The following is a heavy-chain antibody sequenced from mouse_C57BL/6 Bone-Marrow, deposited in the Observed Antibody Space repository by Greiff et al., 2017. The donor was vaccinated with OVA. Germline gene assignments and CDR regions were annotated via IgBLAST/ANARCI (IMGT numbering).Heavy chain of an antibody. J-gene: IGHJ1*03. CDR2: IYPGDGDT. D-gene: IGHD2-2*01. Sequence: QVQLQQSGPELVKPGASVKISCKASGYAFSSSWMNWVKQRPGKGLEWIGRIYPGDGDTNYNGKFKGKATLTADKSSSTAYMQLSSLTSEDSAVYFCARRYGYDRYFDVWGTGTTVTVSS. CDR1: GYAFSSSW. CDR3: ARRYGYDRYFDV. V-gene: IGHV1-82*01.